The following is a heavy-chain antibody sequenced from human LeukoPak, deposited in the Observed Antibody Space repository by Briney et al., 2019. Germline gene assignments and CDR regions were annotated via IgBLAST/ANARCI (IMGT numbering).Heavy chain of an antibody. Sequence: GGSLRLSCAASEFTFSSYGMHWVRQAPGKGLEWVAVMSYDGSGKYYADSVKGRFTISRDNSKSTLYLQMNSLRAEDTAVYYCAREAGYGIDVWGQGTTVTVSS. CDR1: EFTFSSYG. D-gene: IGHD6-19*01. CDR2: MSYDGSGK. CDR3: AREAGYGIDV. J-gene: IGHJ6*02. V-gene: IGHV3-30*03.